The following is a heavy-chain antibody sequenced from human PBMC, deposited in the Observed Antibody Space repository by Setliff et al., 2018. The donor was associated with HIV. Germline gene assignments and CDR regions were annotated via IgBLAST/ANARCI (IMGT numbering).Heavy chain of an antibody. CDR1: GGSISSGSYY. CDR3: ARAAAGNTGPFDL. V-gene: IGHV4-39*07. J-gene: IGHJ4*02. Sequence: PSETLSLTCTVSGGSISSGSYYWGWIRQPPGKGLEWIGRVSSRGDTNYNPSLKSRVTMSVDTSKNQFSLKLTSVTASDTAVYYCARAAAGNTGPFDLWGQGSPVTVSS. D-gene: IGHD4-17*01. CDR2: VSSRGDT.